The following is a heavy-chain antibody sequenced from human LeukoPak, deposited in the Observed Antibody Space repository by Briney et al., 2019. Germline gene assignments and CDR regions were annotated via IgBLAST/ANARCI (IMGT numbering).Heavy chain of an antibody. V-gene: IGHV1-2*02. J-gene: IGHJ4*02. D-gene: IGHD3-22*01. CDR2: INPNSGGT. CDR3: ARAPINTYYFDF. CDR1: GYTFTDYY. Sequence: ASVKVSCKASGYTFTDYYIHWVRQAPGQGLDWMAWINPNSGGTNYAQKFRGRVTMTRDTSISTAYMELSSLISDDTAVYYCARAPINTYYFDFWGQGTLVTVSS.